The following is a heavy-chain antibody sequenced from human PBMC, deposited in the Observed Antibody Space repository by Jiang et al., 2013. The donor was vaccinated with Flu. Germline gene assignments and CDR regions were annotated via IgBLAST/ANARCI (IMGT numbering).Heavy chain of an antibody. J-gene: IGHJ4*02. Sequence: GAEVKKPGASVKVSCKASGYTFNSYGIGWVRQAPGQGLEWMGWINTNKGNTDYAQKFQGRVTMTADTSTSTAYMELGSLRSDDTAVYYCARESPESGPHSLGYCTNGVCPAFDYWGQGTLVTVSS. CDR3: ARESPESGPHSLGYCTNGVCPAFDY. V-gene: IGHV1-18*01. CDR1: GYTFNSYG. D-gene: IGHD2-8*01. CDR2: INTNKGNT.